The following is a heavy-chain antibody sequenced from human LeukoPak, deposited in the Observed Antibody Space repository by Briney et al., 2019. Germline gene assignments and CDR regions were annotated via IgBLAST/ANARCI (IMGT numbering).Heavy chain of an antibody. J-gene: IGHJ5*02. CDR2: ISYDGSNK. CDR1: GFTFSSYG. Sequence: EGSLRLSCAASGFTFSSYGMHWVRQAPGKGLEWVAVISYDGSNKYYADSVKGRFTISRDNSKNTLYLQMNSLRAEDTAVYYCAKDGPSYSSGWYGGLGWFDPWGQGTLVTVSS. D-gene: IGHD6-19*01. CDR3: AKDGPSYSSGWYGGLGWFDP. V-gene: IGHV3-30*18.